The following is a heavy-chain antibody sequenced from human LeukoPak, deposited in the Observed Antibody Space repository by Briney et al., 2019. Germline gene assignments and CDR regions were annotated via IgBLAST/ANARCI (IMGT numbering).Heavy chain of an antibody. CDR2: TFYSGHS. CDR3: ARIDPLGFFDQ. Sequence: PSETLSLTCSVSGGFNSRYYWSWVRQPLGKGLEWLGHTFYSGHSNYNASLTSRIRMSVDTSKAQFSLELASVIAADTAVYYCARIDPLGFFDQWGPGILVTVSP. J-gene: IGHJ4*02. D-gene: IGHD6-25*01. CDR1: GGFNSRYY. V-gene: IGHV4-59*12.